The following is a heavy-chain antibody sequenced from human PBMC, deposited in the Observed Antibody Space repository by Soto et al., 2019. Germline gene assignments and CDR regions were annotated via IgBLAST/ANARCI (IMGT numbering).Heavy chain of an antibody. CDR2: IIPILGIP. Sequence: ASVKVSCKASGGTFSSYTISWVRQAPGQGLEWMGRIIPILGIPTYAQKFQGRVTITADKSTSTAYMELSSLRSEDTAVYYCARDFPNYYDSSGSQFDYWGQGTLVTVSS. CDR3: ARDFPNYYDSSGSQFDY. V-gene: IGHV1-69*04. CDR1: GGTFSSYT. J-gene: IGHJ4*02. D-gene: IGHD3-22*01.